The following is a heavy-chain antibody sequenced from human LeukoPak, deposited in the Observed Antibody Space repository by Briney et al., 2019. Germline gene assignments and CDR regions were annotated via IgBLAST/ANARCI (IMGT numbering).Heavy chain of an antibody. V-gene: IGHV3-21*01. D-gene: IGHD3-10*01. Sequence: GGSLRLSCAASGFTFSSYSMNWVRQAPGKGLEWVSSISSSSSYIYYADSVKGRFTISRDNAKNSLYLQMNSLRAEDTAVYYCARGSYYYGSGSTETPDDAFDIWGQGTMVTVSS. CDR1: GFTFSSYS. J-gene: IGHJ3*02. CDR3: ARGSYYYGSGSTETPDDAFDI. CDR2: ISSSSSYI.